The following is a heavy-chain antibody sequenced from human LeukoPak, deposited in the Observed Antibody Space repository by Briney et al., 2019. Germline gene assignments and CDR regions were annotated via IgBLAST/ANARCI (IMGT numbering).Heavy chain of an antibody. Sequence: PSETLSLTCAVYGGSFSGYYWSWIRQPPGKGLEWIGYIYYSGSTYYNPSLKSRVTISVDTSKNQFSLKLSSVTAADTAVYYCARHYGEEAFDIWGQGTMVTVSS. V-gene: IGHV4-59*08. D-gene: IGHD4-17*01. CDR2: IYYSGST. CDR3: ARHYGEEAFDI. J-gene: IGHJ3*02. CDR1: GGSFSGYY.